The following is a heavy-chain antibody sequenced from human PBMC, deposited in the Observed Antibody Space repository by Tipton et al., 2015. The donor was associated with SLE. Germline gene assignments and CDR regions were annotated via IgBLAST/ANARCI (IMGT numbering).Heavy chain of an antibody. V-gene: IGHV3-74*01. CDR1: GFSISNYW. J-gene: IGHJ3*02. CDR3: ARDYPGYHDAFDI. Sequence: SLRLSCAASGFSISNYWMHWVRQAPGKGLVWVSHITLDESTTSYADSVKGRFTISRDNAKNTLYLQMNSLRAEDTAVYYCARDYPGYHDAFDIWGQGTMVTVSS. D-gene: IGHD6-13*01. CDR2: ITLDESTT.